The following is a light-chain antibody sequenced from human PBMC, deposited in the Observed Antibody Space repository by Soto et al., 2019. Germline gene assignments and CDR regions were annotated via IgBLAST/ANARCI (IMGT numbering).Light chain of an antibody. CDR1: QSVSSSY. CDR2: GAS. V-gene: IGKV3-20*01. CDR3: QQYDNLPLT. J-gene: IGKJ3*01. Sequence: EIVLTQSPGTLSLSPGGRATLSCRASQSVSSSYLAWYQQKPGQAPRLVIFGASSRATGVPARFSGSGSGTEFTLTINSLQSEDFAVYFCQQYDNLPLTFGPGTKVDIK.